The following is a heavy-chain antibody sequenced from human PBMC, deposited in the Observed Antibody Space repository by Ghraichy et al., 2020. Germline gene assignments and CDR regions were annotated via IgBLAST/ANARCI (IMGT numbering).Heavy chain of an antibody. V-gene: IGHV3-23*01. J-gene: IGHJ6*02. Sequence: GGSLRLSCAASGFTFSSYAMSWVRQAPGKGLEWVSAISGSGGSTYYADSVKGRFTISGDNSKTTLYLQRNSLRAEDTAGYYCAKGKSPTYYYYYGMDVWGQGTTVTVSS. CDR2: ISGSGGST. CDR1: GFTFSSYA. CDR3: AKGKSPTYYYYYGMDV.